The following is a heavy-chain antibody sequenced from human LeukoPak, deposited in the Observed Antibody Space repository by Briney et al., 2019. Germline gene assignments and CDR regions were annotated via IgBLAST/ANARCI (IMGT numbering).Heavy chain of an antibody. CDR2: ISHIGRT. CDR3: ARDLVTVTKGFDI. CDR1: GDSFSSHY. V-gene: IGHV4-59*11. J-gene: IGHJ3*02. D-gene: IGHD4-17*01. Sequence: SETLSLTCAVSGDSFSSHYWTWIRQSPGTGLEWIGYISHIGRTNYNPSLKSRVTISVDTSKNQFSLKLRSVTAADTAVYYCARDLVTVTKGFDIWGQGTMVSVSS.